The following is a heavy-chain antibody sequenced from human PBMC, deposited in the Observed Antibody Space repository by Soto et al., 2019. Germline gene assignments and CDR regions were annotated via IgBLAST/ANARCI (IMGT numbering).Heavy chain of an antibody. D-gene: IGHD2-2*01. CDR1: GFTFSSYA. V-gene: IGHV3-23*01. Sequence: PGGSLRLSCAASGFTFSSYAMSWVRQAPRKGLEWVSGISTGGGSTSYADSVKGRFTISRDDSQNTLYLQMNSLRAEDTAVYYCANAAHCSTTSSPPGPIWGQGTVVTVSS. CDR3: ANAAHCSTTSSPPGPI. CDR2: ISTGGGST. J-gene: IGHJ3*02.